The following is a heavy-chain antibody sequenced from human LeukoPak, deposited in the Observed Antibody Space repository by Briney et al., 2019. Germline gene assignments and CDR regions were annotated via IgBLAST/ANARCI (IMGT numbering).Heavy chain of an antibody. CDR3: ARDSRYSSGWVNYYYYGMDV. CDR1: GFTVSSNY. D-gene: IGHD6-19*01. CDR2: IYSGGST. J-gene: IGHJ6*02. V-gene: IGHV3-53*01. Sequence: GGSLRLSCAASGFTVSSNYMSWVRQAPGKGLEWVSVIYSGGSTYYADSVKGRFTISRDNSKNTLYLQMNSLRAEDTAVYYCARDSRYSSGWVNYYYYGMDVWGQGTTVTVSS.